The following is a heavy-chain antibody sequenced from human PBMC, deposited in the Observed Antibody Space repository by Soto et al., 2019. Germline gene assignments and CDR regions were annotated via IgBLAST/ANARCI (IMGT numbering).Heavy chain of an antibody. V-gene: IGHV3-43*01. D-gene: IGHD3-10*01. J-gene: IGHJ4*02. CDR1: GFTFDDYT. CDR3: AKDIGVRGPGQRVAYDY. Sequence: PGGSLRLSCAASGFTFDDYTMHWVRQAPGKGLEWISLISWDGGSTYYADSVKGRFTISRDNSKNSLYLQMNSLRTEDTALYYCAKDIGVRGPGQRVAYDYWGQGTLVTVSS. CDR2: ISWDGGST.